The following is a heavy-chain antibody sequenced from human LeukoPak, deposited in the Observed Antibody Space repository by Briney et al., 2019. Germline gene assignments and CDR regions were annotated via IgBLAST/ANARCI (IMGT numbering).Heavy chain of an antibody. CDR3: ARFLPDL. V-gene: IGHV4-4*07. CDR1: GGSISNYY. J-gene: IGHJ2*01. CDR2: IHTSGTT. Sequence: PSETLSLTCTVSGGSISNYYWSWIRQPAGKGLEWIGHIHTSGTTNYNPSLKSRVAISVGTSKNQFSLKVTSMTAADTAVYYCARFLPDLWGRGTLVTVSS.